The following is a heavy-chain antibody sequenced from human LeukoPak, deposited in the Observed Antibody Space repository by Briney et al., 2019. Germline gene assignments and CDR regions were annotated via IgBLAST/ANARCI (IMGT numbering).Heavy chain of an antibody. Sequence: GGSLRLSCAASGFTFSNAWMNWARQAPGKGLEWVASINHNGNVNYYVDSVKGRFTISRDNAKNSLYLQMNGLRAEDTAVYYCARGPSSQFRTDYWGQGTLVTVSS. V-gene: IGHV3-7*04. J-gene: IGHJ4*02. D-gene: IGHD2-2*01. CDR2: INHNGNVN. CDR3: ARGPSSQFRTDY. CDR1: GFTFSNAW.